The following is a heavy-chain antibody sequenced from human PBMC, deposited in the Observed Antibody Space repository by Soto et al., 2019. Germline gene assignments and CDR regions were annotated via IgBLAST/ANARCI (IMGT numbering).Heavy chain of an antibody. J-gene: IGHJ5*02. CDR2: IFWDDDK. V-gene: IGHV2-5*02. CDR1: GFSLNTGGVG. D-gene: IGHD3-9*01. CDR3: AYTAYYYDDLTGHYLGNWFDP. Sequence: QITLKESGPTLVKPTQTLTLTCTFSGFSLNTGGVGVGWIRQPPGKALEWLALIFWDDDKCYSPSLKSRLTITNHPPKNQVVLTVNNMHHVETAPYFCAYTAYYYDDLTGHYLGNWFDPWGKGKQVTVSS.